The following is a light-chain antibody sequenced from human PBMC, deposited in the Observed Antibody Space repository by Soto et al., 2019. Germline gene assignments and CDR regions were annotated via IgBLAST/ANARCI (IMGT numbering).Light chain of an antibody. CDR3: QQYNNWPLT. J-gene: IGKJ4*01. Sequence: IGLTKSPGTLPLSQGERATLSCRASQSVSGNLAWYQQKPGQAPRLLIYDASTKATNVPARFSGSGSVTEFTLTISSLQSEDFAVYYCQQYNNWPLTFGGGTKVDIK. CDR2: DAS. CDR1: QSVSGN. V-gene: IGKV3-15*01.